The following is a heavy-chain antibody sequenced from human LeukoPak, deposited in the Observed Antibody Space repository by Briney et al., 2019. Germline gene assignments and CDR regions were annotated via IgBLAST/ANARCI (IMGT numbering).Heavy chain of an antibody. CDR2: IYYSGST. J-gene: IGHJ4*02. V-gene: IGHV4-59*12. D-gene: IGHD4-17*01. CDR1: GGSISSYY. CDR3: ASLRGDYGDYVFDY. Sequence: SETLSLTCTVSGGSISSYYWSWIRQPPGKGLEWIGYIYYSGSTNYNPSLKSRVTISVDTSKNQFSLKLSSVTAADTAVYYCASLRGDYGDYVFDYWGQGTLVTVSS.